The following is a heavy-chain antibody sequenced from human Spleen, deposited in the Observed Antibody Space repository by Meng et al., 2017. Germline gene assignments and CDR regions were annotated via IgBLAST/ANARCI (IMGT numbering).Heavy chain of an antibody. CDR1: GFTFEDYA. Sequence: GGCLRLSCAASGFTFEDYAMHWVRQAPGKGLEWVSGISWNSGSIGYADSVKGRFTISRDNAKNSLYLQMNSLRAEDMALYYCAKGVGAVAGMMDYWGQGTLVTVSS. CDR3: AKGVGAVAGMMDY. D-gene: IGHD6-19*01. V-gene: IGHV3-9*03. CDR2: ISWNSGSI. J-gene: IGHJ4*02.